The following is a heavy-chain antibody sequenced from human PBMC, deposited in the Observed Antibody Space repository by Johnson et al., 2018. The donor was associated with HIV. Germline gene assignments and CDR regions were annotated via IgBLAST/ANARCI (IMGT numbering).Heavy chain of an antibody. CDR2: IKSKTDGGTT. CDR1: GFSFTNAW. V-gene: IGHV3-15*01. Sequence: VQLVESGGGVVQPGRSLRLSCAASGFSFTNAWMSWVRQAPGKGLEWVGRIKSKTDGGTTEFAAPVKGRFTMSRDDSKTTLYRQMNSLRAEDTAAYYCARTLWVGKESAFDIWGQGTMVTVSS. D-gene: IGHD3-16*01. J-gene: IGHJ3*02. CDR3: ARTLWVGKESAFDI.